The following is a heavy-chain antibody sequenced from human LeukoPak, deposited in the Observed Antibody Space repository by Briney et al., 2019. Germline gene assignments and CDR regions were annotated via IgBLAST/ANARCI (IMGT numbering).Heavy chain of an antibody. V-gene: IGHV1-46*01. D-gene: IGHD3-22*01. Sequence: ASVKVSCKASGYTFTSYYMHWVRQAPGQGLERMGIINPSGGSTSYAQKFQGRVTMTRDTSTSTVYMELSSLRSEDTAVYYCARIPYYYDSSGNDAFDIWGQGTMVTVSS. J-gene: IGHJ3*02. CDR2: INPSGGST. CDR1: GYTFTSYY. CDR3: ARIPYYYDSSGNDAFDI.